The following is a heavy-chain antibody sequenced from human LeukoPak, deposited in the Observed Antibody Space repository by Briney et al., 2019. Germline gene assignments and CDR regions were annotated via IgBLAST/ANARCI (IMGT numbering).Heavy chain of an antibody. V-gene: IGHV3-48*01. CDR2: ISGSSGII. J-gene: IGHJ4*02. D-gene: IGHD5-24*01. Sequence: GGSLRLSCAASGFTFNTYTMNWVRQAPGKGLEWVSYISGSSGIIDYADSVRGRFTISRDNAKNSLYLQMNSLRAEDTAVYYCARDREMATILFDYWGQGTLVTVSS. CDR1: GFTFNTYT. CDR3: ARDREMATILFDY.